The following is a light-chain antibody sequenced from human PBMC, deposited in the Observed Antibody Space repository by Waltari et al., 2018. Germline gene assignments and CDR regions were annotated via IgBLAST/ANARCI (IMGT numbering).Light chain of an antibody. CDR1: QSVGRT. CDR3: QHYVRLPAT. Sequence: EIVSTQSPGTLSLSPGERATLSCRASQSVGRTLAWYQQKPGQAPRLLNYAATKRATGIPDRFGGSGSGTDFSLTISRLEPEDFAVYYCQHYVRLPATFGQGTKVAIK. V-gene: IGKV3-20*01. J-gene: IGKJ1*01. CDR2: AAT.